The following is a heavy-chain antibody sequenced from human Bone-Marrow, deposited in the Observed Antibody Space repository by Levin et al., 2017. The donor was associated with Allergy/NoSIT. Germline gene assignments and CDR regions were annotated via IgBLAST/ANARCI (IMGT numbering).Heavy chain of an antibody. CDR2: ISTFNGET. V-gene: IGHV1-18*01. CDR3: ARVVTNYIWGTYRYLDI. J-gene: IGHJ4*02. CDR1: GYSFTTYG. D-gene: IGHD3-16*02. Sequence: ASVKVSCKASGYSFTTYGITWVRQAHGQGLEWMGWISTFNGETNYAQKFQGRVIMTTDTSTTTAYLDVKSLRSDDTAAYYCARVVTNYIWGTYRYLDIWGQGTLVTVSS.